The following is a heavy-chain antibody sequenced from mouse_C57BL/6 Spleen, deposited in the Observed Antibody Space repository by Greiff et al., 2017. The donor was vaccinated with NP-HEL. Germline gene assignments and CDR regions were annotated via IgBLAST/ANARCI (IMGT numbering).Heavy chain of an antibody. D-gene: IGHD4-1*01. CDR3: ARSSGTRNYFDY. J-gene: IGHJ2*01. V-gene: IGHV1-82*01. CDR2: IYPGDGDT. CDR1: GYAFSSSW. Sequence: VKLQQSGPELVKPGASVKISCKASGYAFSSSWMNWVKQRPGKGLEWIGRIYPGDGDTNYNGKFKGKATLTADKSSSTAYMQLSSLTSEDSAVYFCARSSGTRNYFDYWGQGTTLTVSS.